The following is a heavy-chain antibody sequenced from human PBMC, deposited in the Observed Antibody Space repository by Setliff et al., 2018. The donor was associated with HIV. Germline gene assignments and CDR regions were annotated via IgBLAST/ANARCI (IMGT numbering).Heavy chain of an antibody. CDR1: GYTFTSYD. J-gene: IGHJ5*02. Sequence: ASVKVSCKASGYTFTSYDINWVRQATGQGLEWMGWMTPNSGNTDYAQKFQGRVTMTRNTSISTAYMELSSLRSEDTAVYYCARGVVPAAIGDKNWFDPWGQGTLVTVSS. V-gene: IGHV1-8*02. D-gene: IGHD2-2*01. CDR3: ARGVVPAAIGDKNWFDP. CDR2: MTPNSGNT.